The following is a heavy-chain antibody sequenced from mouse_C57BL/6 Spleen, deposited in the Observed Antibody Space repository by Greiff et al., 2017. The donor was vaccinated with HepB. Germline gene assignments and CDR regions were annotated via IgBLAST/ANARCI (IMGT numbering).Heavy chain of an antibody. D-gene: IGHD2-10*01. CDR3: AKGAYHYAMDY. J-gene: IGHJ4*01. V-gene: IGHV1-72*01. CDR1: GYTFTSYW. CDR2: IDPNSGGT. Sequence: QVQLQQSGAELVKPGASVKLSCKASGYTFTSYWMHWVKQRPGRGLEWIGRIDPNSGGTKYNEKFKSKATLTVDKPSSTAYMQLSILTSEDSAVYYCAKGAYHYAMDYWGQGTSVTVSS.